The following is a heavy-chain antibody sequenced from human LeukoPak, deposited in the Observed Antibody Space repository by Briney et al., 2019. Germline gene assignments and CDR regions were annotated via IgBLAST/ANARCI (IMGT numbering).Heavy chain of an antibody. J-gene: IGHJ4*02. Sequence: GGSLRLSCAASGFTFSDYWMTWVRQAPGKGLEWVANINQDGSDKNNVDSVKGRFTISRDNAKNSLYLQMNSLRADDTAVYYCARDLRLQSAPFYAGDYWGQGTLVTVSS. V-gene: IGHV3-7*01. D-gene: IGHD2/OR15-2a*01. CDR1: GFTFSDYW. CDR3: ARDLRLQSAPFYAGDY. CDR2: INQDGSDK.